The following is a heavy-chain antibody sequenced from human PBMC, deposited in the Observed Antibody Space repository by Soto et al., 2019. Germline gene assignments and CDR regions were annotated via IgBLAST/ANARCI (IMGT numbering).Heavy chain of an antibody. V-gene: IGHV4-59*01. D-gene: IGHD3-10*01. CDR2: IYYSGST. CDR3: VASLRITRVRGFIPFDY. J-gene: IGHJ4*02. CDR1: GGSISSYY. Sequence: PSETLSLTCTVSGGSISSYYWSWIRQPPGKGLEWIGYIYYSGSTNYNPSLKSRVTISVDTSKNQFSLKLSSVTAADTALFFCVASLRITRVRGFIPFDYGGQGTLVTVSS.